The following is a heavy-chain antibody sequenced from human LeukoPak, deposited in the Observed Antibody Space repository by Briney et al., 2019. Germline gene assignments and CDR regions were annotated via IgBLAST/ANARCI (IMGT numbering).Heavy chain of an antibody. V-gene: IGHV3-64D*06. CDR1: GLSFSRYP. CDR2: ISSNGGST. CDR3: VKDQAGTTGNAFDI. D-gene: IGHD1-1*01. Sequence: PGGSLRLSCSVSGLSFSRYPIHCVRQAPGKGLEYVSAISSNGGSTYYADSVKGRFTISRDNYKNTLYLQISRLRGEDTAVYYCVKDQAGTTGNAFDIWGQGTMVTVSS. J-gene: IGHJ3*02.